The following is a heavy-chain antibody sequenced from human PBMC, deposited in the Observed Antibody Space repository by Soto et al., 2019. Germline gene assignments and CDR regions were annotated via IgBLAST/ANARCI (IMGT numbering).Heavy chain of an antibody. CDR2: IYYSGST. V-gene: IGHV4-59*01. CDR1: GGSISRYY. Sequence: SETLSLTCTVSGGSISRYYWSWIRQPPGKGLEWIGYIYYSGSTNYNPSLKSRVTISVDTSKNQFSLKLSSVTAADTAVYYCARGLYDSSGYYPVVYFDYWGQGTLVTVSS. CDR3: ARGLYDSSGYYPVVYFDY. J-gene: IGHJ4*02. D-gene: IGHD3-22*01.